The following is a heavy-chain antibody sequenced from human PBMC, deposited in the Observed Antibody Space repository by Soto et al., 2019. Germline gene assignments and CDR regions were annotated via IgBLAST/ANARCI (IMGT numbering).Heavy chain of an antibody. CDR3: ARVPDR. CDR2: IYYNGNT. D-gene: IGHD2-2*01. V-gene: IGHV4-59*12. J-gene: IGHJ5*02. CDR1: GGSLRGFY. Sequence: PSETLSLTCTVSGGSLRGFYWSWIRQPPGKGLEWIGFIYYNGNTNYNPSLKSRVTISVDTSKNQFSLKLSSVTAADTAVYYCARVPDRWGQGTLVNVSS.